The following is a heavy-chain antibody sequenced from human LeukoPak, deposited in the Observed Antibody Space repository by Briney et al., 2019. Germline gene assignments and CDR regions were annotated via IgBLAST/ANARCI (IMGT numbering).Heavy chain of an antibody. CDR2: INHSGST. Sequence: KPSETLSLTCAVYGGSFSGYYWSWIRQPPVKGLEWIGEINHSGSTNYNPSLKSRVTISVDTSKNQFSLKLSSVTAADTAVYYCATNFPIYCSSTSCYTIYWGQGTLVTVSS. CDR1: GGSFSGYY. V-gene: IGHV4-34*01. J-gene: IGHJ4*02. D-gene: IGHD2-2*02. CDR3: ATNFPIYCSSTSCYTIY.